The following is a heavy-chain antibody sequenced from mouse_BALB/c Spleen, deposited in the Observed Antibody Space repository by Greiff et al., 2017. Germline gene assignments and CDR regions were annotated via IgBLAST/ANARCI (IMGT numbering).Heavy chain of an antibody. J-gene: IGHJ2*01. CDR3: TRARYYFDY. CDR2: ISYDGSN. Sequence: EVKLQESGPGLVKPSQSLSLTCSVTGYSITSGYYWNWIRQFPGNKLEWMGYISYDGSNNYNPSLKNRISITRDTSKNQFFLKLNSVTTEDTATYYCTRARYYFDYWSQGTTLTVSS. V-gene: IGHV3-6*02. CDR1: GYSITSGYY.